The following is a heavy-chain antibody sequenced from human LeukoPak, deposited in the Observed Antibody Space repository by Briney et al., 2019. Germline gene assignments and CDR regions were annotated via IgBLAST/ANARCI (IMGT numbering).Heavy chain of an antibody. V-gene: IGHV1-69*04. CDR2: IIPILGIA. Sequence: ASVKVSCKASGGTFSSYTISWVRQAPGQGLEWMGRIIPILGIANYAQKFQGRVTITADKSTSTAYMELSSLRSEDTAVYYCAREDCSGGSCYTYYDSSGYYSHWGQGTLVTV. D-gene: IGHD3-22*01. CDR1: GGTFSSYT. J-gene: IGHJ4*02. CDR3: AREDCSGGSCYTYYDSSGYYSH.